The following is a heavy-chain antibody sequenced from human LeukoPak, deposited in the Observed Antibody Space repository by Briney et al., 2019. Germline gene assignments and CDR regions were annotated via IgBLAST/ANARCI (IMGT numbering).Heavy chain of an antibody. Sequence: GGSLRLSCAASGFTFSDYAMSWVRQAPGQGLEWASIMSGGGETTYYADSVRGRFTISRDNSKNTLYLQMNSLRAEDTAVYYCAKHGCTGTRCYINYWGQGTLVTVAS. D-gene: IGHD2-2*02. J-gene: IGHJ4*02. V-gene: IGHV3-23*01. CDR2: MSGGGETT. CDR1: GFTFSDYA. CDR3: AKHGCTGTRCYINY.